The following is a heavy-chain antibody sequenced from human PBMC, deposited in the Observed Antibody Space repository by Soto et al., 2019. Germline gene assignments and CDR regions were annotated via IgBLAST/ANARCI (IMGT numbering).Heavy chain of an antibody. V-gene: IGHV4-30-4*01. CDR1: FASISSGDCY. Sequence: TRSRTCAVSFASISSGDCYCICIRHRPAKRLEWIGHIYYRGSTYYNPSLKSRVTISLDTSKNQFSLKLSSVTAADTAVYYSASTNYYHSPEPTWSYYYGMDVWGQGTTVTFSS. CDR2: IYYRGST. D-gene: IGHD3-22*01. J-gene: IGHJ6*02. CDR3: ASTNYYHSPEPTWSYYYGMDV.